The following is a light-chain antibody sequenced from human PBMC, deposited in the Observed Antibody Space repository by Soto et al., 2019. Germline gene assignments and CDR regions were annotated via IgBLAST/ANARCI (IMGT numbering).Light chain of an antibody. J-gene: IGLJ2*01. V-gene: IGLV2-8*01. CDR1: SSDIGGYNY. CDR2: DVN. CDR3: SSYAGSNNLI. Sequence: QSALTQPPSASGSPGQSVTISCTGTSSDIGGYNYVSWYQQHPGKGPKLMIYDVNKRPSGVPDRFSGSKSGNTASLTVSGLQSEDEADYYCSSYAGSNNLIFGGGTKLTVL.